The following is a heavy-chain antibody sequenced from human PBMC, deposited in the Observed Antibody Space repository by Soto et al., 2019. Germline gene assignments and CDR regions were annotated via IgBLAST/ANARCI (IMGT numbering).Heavy chain of an antibody. Sequence: EVQLVQSGAEVKKPGESLKISCEGSGYSFRNYWIGWVRQKPGKGLEWMGIVYPGDSQTRYSPSFQGQVTISADRSIDTAYLQWSSLTASDTAMYYCARPRYSTLTGAFDIWGQGTMGTVSS. CDR2: VYPGDSQT. D-gene: IGHD5-12*01. V-gene: IGHV5-51*01. CDR3: ARPRYSTLTGAFDI. CDR1: GYSFRNYW. J-gene: IGHJ3*02.